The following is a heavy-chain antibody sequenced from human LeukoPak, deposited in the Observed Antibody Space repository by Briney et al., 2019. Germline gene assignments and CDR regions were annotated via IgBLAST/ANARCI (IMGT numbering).Heavy chain of an antibody. V-gene: IGHV4-30-2*01. CDR2: IYHSGST. J-gene: IGHJ5*02. CDR1: GGSISSGGYS. CDR3: ARVPLGYCSSTSCYGGDRNWFDP. D-gene: IGHD2-2*01. Sequence: PSQTLSLTCAVSGGSISSGGYSWSWIRQPPGKGLEWIGYIYHSGSTYYNPSLKSRVTISVDRSNNQFSLKLSSVTAADTAVYYCARVPLGYCSSTSCYGGDRNWFDPWGQGTLVTVSS.